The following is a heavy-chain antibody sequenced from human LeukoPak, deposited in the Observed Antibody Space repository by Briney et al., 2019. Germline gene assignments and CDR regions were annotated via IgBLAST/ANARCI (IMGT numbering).Heavy chain of an antibody. CDR2: IYPGDSDT. Sequence: GESLKISCKGSGYSFTSYWIGWVRQMPGKGLEWMGIIYPGDSDTRYSPSFQGQVTISADKSISTAYLQWSSLKASDTAMYYCARLKQQLVRGRYFDYWGQGTLVTDSS. CDR3: ARLKQQLVRGRYFDY. V-gene: IGHV5-51*01. D-gene: IGHD6-13*01. CDR1: GYSFTSYW. J-gene: IGHJ4*02.